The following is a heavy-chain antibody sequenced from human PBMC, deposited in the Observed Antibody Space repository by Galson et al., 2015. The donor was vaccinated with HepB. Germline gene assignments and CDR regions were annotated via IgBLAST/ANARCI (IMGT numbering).Heavy chain of an antibody. J-gene: IGHJ4*02. CDR1: GGSISSYY. CDR2: IYYTGST. Sequence: SETLSLTCTVSGGSISSYYWSWIRQPPGKGLEWVGYIYYTGSTNYNPSLKSRVTISVDTSKNQFSLRLSSVTAADTAVYYCARGESSAWAEPRFDYWGQGTLVTVSS. CDR3: ARGESSAWAEPRFDY. D-gene: IGHD6-19*01. V-gene: IGHV4-59*01.